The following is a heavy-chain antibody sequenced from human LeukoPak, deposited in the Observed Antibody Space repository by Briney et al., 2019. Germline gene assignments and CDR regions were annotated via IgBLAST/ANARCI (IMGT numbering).Heavy chain of an antibody. CDR3: ARTGVVTRLFDY. CDR2: ISYDGSNK. D-gene: IGHD3-3*01. V-gene: IGHV3-30-3*01. J-gene: IGHJ4*02. CDR1: GFTFSSYA. Sequence: PGGSLRLSCAASGFTFSSYAMHWVRQAPGKGLEWVAVISYDGSNKYYADSVKGRFTLSRDNSKNTLYLQMNSLRAEDTAVYYCARTGVVTRLFDYWGQGTLVTVSS.